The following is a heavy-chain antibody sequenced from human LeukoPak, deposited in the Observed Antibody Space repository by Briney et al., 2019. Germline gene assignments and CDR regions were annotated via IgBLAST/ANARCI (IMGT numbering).Heavy chain of an antibody. Sequence: SETLSLTCTVSGGSISSYYWSWIRQPPGKGLEWIGYIYYSGSTNYNPSLKSRVTISVDTSKNQFSLKLSSVTAADTAVYYCARDRAYSSRANYYYYYGMDVWGKGTTVTVSS. CDR3: ARDRAYSSRANYYYYYGMDV. CDR1: GGSISSYY. V-gene: IGHV4-59*01. D-gene: IGHD6-13*01. CDR2: IYYSGST. J-gene: IGHJ6*04.